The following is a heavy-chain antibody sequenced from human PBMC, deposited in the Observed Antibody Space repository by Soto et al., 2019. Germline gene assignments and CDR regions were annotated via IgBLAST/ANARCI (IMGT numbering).Heavy chain of an antibody. CDR1: GGSISSSSYY. V-gene: IGHV4-39*01. CDR2: IYYSGST. Sequence: QLQLQESGPGLVKPSETLSLTCTVSGGSISSSSYYWGWIRQPPGKGLAWIGSIYYSGSTYYNPSLKSRVTITVDTSKNPSSLKLSSVPGADTAVYYCARHEAPSGWYFDYWGHGTLVTVSS. D-gene: IGHD6-19*01. J-gene: IGHJ4*01. CDR3: ARHEAPSGWYFDY.